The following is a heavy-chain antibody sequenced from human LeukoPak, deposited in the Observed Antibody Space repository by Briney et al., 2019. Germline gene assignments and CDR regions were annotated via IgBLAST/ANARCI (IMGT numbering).Heavy chain of an antibody. CDR2: IIPILGIA. CDR3: ARDRRRYCSSTSCPPSFSYYYMDV. CDR1: GGTFSSYT. V-gene: IGHV1-69*04. D-gene: IGHD2-2*01. Sequence: GSSVKVSCKASGGTFSSYTISWVRQAPGQGLEWMGRIIPILGIANYAQKFQGRVTITADKSTSTAYMELSSLRSEDTAVYYCARDRRRYCSSTSCPPSFSYYYMDVWGKGNTVTVSS. J-gene: IGHJ6*03.